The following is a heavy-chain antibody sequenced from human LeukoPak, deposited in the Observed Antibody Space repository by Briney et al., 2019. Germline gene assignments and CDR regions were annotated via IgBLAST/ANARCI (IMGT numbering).Heavy chain of an antibody. CDR2: INPNSGGT. CDR1: GYTFTDYD. Sequence: ASVKVSCKASGYTFTDYDIHWVRQAPGQGLGWMGRINPNSGGTNYAQKFPGRVTMTRDTSISTAYMELSSLRSDDTAVYYCARSTLAATGDFDYWGQGTLVTVSS. V-gene: IGHV1-2*06. J-gene: IGHJ4*02. D-gene: IGHD6-13*01. CDR3: ARSTLAATGDFDY.